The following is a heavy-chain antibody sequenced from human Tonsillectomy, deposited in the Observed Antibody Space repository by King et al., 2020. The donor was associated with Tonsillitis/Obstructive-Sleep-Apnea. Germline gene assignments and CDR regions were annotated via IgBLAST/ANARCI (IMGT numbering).Heavy chain of an antibody. CDR2: IYWDDDK. CDR1: GFSLSTNRVG. V-gene: IGHV2-5*02. J-gene: IGHJ5*02. D-gene: IGHD1-7*01. CDR3: DHRRDEPSITGTLFDP. Sequence: ITLKESGPTLVKPTKTLTLTCTFSGFSLSTNRVGVGWIRQPPGKALEWLALIYWDDDKRYSPSLKSRLTITKDTSKNQVLLTMTNMDPVDTATYYCDHRRDEPSITGTLFDPWGQGTLVTVSS.